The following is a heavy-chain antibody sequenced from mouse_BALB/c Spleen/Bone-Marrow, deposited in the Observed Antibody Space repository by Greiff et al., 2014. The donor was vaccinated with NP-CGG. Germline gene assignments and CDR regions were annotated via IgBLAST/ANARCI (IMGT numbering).Heavy chain of an antibody. V-gene: IGHV1S56*01. CDR3: ARSGGDSMDY. CDR2: IYPEDFNT. Sequence: VQLEQSGPELVKPGALVRISCKASGYTFTNYYIHWVKQRPGQGLEWIGWIYPEDFNTKFNENFKGKATLTADKSSSTAYMQLSSLTSENSSDEFCARSGGDSMDYWGQGTSVTVSS. CDR1: GYTFTNYY. D-gene: IGHD2-13*01. J-gene: IGHJ4*01.